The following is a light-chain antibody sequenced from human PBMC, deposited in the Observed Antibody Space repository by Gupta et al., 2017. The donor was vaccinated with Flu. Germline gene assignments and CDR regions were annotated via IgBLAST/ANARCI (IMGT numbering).Light chain of an antibody. Sequence: SYELTQQPSVSVSHGQTSSITSPGEKLGYKYACWYKQKPGQSRVLVNYQDSKRPSGIPERFSGSNSGNTATLTISGTQAMDEDDYYCQAWDSSCYVFGTGTKVTVL. CDR3: QAWDSSCYV. CDR2: QDS. V-gene: IGLV3-1*01. CDR1: KLGYKY. J-gene: IGLJ1*01.